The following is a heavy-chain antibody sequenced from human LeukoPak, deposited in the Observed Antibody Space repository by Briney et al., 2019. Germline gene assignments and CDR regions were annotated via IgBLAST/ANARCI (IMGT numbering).Heavy chain of an antibody. J-gene: IGHJ4*02. CDR1: GYTFTSYG. V-gene: IGHV1-18*01. CDR3: ASAGVDYYDSSYYFDC. Sequence: ASVRVSCKASGYTFTSYGISWVRQAPGQGLEWMGWISAYNGNTNYAQKLQGRVTMTTDTSTSTAYMELRSLRSDDTAVYYCASAGVDYYDSSYYFDCWGQGTLVTVPS. D-gene: IGHD3-22*01. CDR2: ISAYNGNT.